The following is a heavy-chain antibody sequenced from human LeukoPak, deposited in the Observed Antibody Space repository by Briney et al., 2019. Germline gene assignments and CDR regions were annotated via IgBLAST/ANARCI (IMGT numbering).Heavy chain of an antibody. D-gene: IGHD4-17*01. CDR1: GFTFSSYW. CDR2: IKKDGSEK. J-gene: IGHJ5*02. Sequence: GGSLRLSCAASGFTFSSYWMSWVRQAPGKGLEWVANIKKDGSEKYYVDSVKGRFTISRDNAKTSLYLQMNSLRAEDTAVYYCARARGLGYGDYVRWFDPWGQGTLVTVSS. V-gene: IGHV3-7*01. CDR3: ARARGLGYGDYVRWFDP.